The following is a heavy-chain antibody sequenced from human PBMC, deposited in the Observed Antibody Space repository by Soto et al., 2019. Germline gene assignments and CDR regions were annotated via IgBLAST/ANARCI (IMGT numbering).Heavy chain of an antibody. CDR3: AKEDIVVVVAAWYGMDV. D-gene: IGHD2-15*01. V-gene: IGHV3-23*01. J-gene: IGHJ6*02. CDR1: GVAFSSYA. CDR2: ISGSGGST. Sequence: PVGSLRLSCAASGVAFSSYAMSWVRQATGKGLEWVSAISGSGGSTYYADSVKGRFTISRDNSKNTLYLQMNSLRAEDTAVYYCAKEDIVVVVAAWYGMDVWGQGTTVTVSS.